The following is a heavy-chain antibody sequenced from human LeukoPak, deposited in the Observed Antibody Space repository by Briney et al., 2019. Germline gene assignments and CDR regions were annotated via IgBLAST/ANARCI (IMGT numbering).Heavy chain of an antibody. CDR1: GGSISSSSYY. D-gene: IGHD5-24*01. V-gene: IGHV4-39*01. CDR2: AYYSGGS. J-gene: IGHJ5*02. Sequence: PSETLSLTCTVSGGSISSSSYYWGWVRQPPGQGLEWIGSAYYSGGSYYNPSLKSRVSMSIDTSKNQFSLILHSVTAADTAVYYCARIALWVENWFDPWGQGTLVIVSS. CDR3: ARIALWVENWFDP.